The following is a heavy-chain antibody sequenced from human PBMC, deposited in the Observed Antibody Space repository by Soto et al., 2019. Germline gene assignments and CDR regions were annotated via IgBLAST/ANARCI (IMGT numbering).Heavy chain of an antibody. CDR1: GLSINSNYF. CDR3: ARSLRRGPPFDY. D-gene: IGHD3-10*01. CDR2: IYFGGNT. J-gene: IGHJ4*02. V-gene: IGHV4-38-2*01. Sequence: SSDTLSLTCAVSGLSINSNYFWGWIRQTPGRGLEWIGSIYFGGNTYYTPSLKSRVTISVDTSKNQFSLKLSSVTAAETAVYYCARSLRRGPPFDYWGQGTPVTVSS.